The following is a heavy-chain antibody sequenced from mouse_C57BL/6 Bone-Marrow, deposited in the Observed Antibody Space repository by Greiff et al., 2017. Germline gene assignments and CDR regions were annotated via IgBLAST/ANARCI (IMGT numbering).Heavy chain of an antibody. CDR1: GFPFSSYG. D-gene: IGHD2-3*01. Sequence: VPLVESGGDLVKPGGSLKLSCAASGFPFSSYGMSWVRQTPDKRLEWVATISSGGSYTYYPDSVKGRFTISRDNAKNTLYLQMSSLKSEDTAMYYCASRDGYFAYWGQGTLVTVSA. CDR3: ASRDGYFAY. CDR2: ISSGGSYT. J-gene: IGHJ3*01. V-gene: IGHV5-6*01.